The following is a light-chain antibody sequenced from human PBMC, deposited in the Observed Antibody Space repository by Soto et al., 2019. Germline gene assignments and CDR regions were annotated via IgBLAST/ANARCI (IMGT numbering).Light chain of an antibody. J-gene: IGKJ1*01. CDR1: QTISSW. Sequence: QGTQSPSTLSGSVGDRVTITCRASQTISSWLAWYQQKPGKAPKLLIYKASTLKSGVPSRFSGSGSGTEFTLTISRLQPDDFATYYCQHYNSYSETFGQETKVDTK. CDR2: KAS. CDR3: QHYNSYSET. V-gene: IGKV1-5*03.